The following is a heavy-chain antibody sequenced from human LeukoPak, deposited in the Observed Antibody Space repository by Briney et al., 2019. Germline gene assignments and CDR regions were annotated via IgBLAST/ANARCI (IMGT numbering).Heavy chain of an antibody. V-gene: IGHV3-30*02. Sequence: PGGSLRLSCAASGFPFSSYGMHWVRHAPGKGLEWVAFIQYEGSNKYYADSVKGRFTISRDNSKNTLYLQMNSLRAEDTAVYYCAKDRDYDILTGYPHPPFDYWGQGTLVTVSS. CDR2: IQYEGSNK. D-gene: IGHD3-9*01. CDR1: GFPFSSYG. CDR3: AKDRDYDILTGYPHPPFDY. J-gene: IGHJ4*02.